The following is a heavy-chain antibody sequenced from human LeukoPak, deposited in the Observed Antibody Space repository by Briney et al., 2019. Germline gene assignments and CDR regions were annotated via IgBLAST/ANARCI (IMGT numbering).Heavy chain of an antibody. V-gene: IGHV3-33*01. CDR2: IWYDGSNK. D-gene: IGHD4-23*01. CDR1: GFTFSSYG. Sequence: QPGGSLRLSCAASGFTFSSYGMHWVRQAPGKGLEWVAVIWYDGSNKYYADSVKGRFTISRDNSKNTLYLQMNSLRADDTAVYYCARGRHETDYGGNSDPVDYWGQGTLVTVSS. CDR3: ARGRHETDYGGNSDPVDY. J-gene: IGHJ4*02.